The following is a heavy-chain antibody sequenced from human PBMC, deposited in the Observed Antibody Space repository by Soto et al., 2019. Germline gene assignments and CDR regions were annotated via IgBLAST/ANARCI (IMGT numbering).Heavy chain of an antibody. V-gene: IGHV1-2*04. CDR3: ARGDSTDCSNVACSLFYHHDMDV. J-gene: IGHJ6*02. CDR1: GYIFTDYH. Sequence: VASVKVSCKASGYIFTDYHIHWVRQAPGQGLEWLGRINPKSGGTSTAQKFQGWVTMTTDTSISTASMDLTRLTSDDTAIYYCARGDSTDCSNVACSLFYHHDMDVWGQGTTVIV. D-gene: IGHD2-8*01. CDR2: INPKSGGT.